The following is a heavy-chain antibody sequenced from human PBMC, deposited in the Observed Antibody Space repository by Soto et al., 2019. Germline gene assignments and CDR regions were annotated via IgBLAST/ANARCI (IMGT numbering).Heavy chain of an antibody. CDR3: AKNNPPIAYSSGWFDP. J-gene: IGHJ5*02. V-gene: IGHV3-23*01. Sequence: GGSLRLSCAASGFTFSSYAMSWVRQAPGKGLEWVSAISGSGGSTYYADSVKGRFTISRDNSKNTLYLQMNSLRAEDTAVYYCAKNNPPIAYSSGWFDPWGQGTLVTVSS. CDR1: GFTFSSYA. CDR2: ISGSGGST. D-gene: IGHD6-19*01.